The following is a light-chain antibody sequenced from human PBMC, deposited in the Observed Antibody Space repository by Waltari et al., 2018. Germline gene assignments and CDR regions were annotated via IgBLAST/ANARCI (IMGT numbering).Light chain of an antibody. CDR2: YDN. Sequence: SYVLTQPPSVSEAPGQTSRSTGGGNSTGSNSLPWYHQKPGQAPVVVMYYDNDRPAGIPERFSGSNSGNTATLTISRVEAGDEADYYCQVWDRSTDHRVFGGGTRLTVL. V-gene: IGLV3-21*04. CDR1: STGSNS. J-gene: IGLJ3*02. CDR3: QVWDRSTDHRV.